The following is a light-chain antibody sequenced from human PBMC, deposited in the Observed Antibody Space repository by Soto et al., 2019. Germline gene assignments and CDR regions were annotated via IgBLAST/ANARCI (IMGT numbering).Light chain of an antibody. J-gene: IGLJ1*01. CDR2: ANN. V-gene: IGLV1-47*02. CDR3: AAWDDNQSSDL. CDR1: SSSIGKNS. Sequence: QSVLTQPPSVSGAPGQRVAISCSGYSSSIGKNSVYWYQQLPGTAPKVLIYANNQRPSGVPDRFSGSKAGTSASLAINGLRSEDEADYYCAAWDDNQSSDLLGSGTKLTVL.